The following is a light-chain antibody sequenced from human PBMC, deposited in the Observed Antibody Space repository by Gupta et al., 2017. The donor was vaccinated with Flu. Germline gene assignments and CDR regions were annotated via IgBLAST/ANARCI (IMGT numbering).Light chain of an antibody. CDR1: QRISSY. V-gene: IGKV1-39*01. CDR2: AAS. CDR3: QQRDSTLST. J-gene: IGKJ2*01. Sequence: PSSLSASVGDRVTITCRASQRISSYLNWYQQKPGKAPKLLIYAASRLQSGVPSRFSGSGSGTDFTLTISRLQPEDFATYYCQQRDSTLSTFGQGTKLEIK.